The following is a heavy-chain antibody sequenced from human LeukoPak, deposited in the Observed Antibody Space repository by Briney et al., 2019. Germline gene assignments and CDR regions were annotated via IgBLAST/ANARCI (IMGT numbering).Heavy chain of an antibody. D-gene: IGHD3-22*01. CDR3: ARSDSSGSHFDY. Sequence: PSETLSLACTVSGGSISSYYWSWIRQPPGKGLEWIGYIYCSGSTNYNPSLKSRVTISVDTSKNQFSLKLSSVTAADTAVYYCARSDSSGSHFDYWGQGTLVTVSS. CDR1: GGSISSYY. V-gene: IGHV4-59*01. J-gene: IGHJ4*02. CDR2: IYCSGST.